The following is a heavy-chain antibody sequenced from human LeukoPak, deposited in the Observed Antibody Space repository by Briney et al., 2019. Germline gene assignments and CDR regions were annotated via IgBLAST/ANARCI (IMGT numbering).Heavy chain of an antibody. D-gene: IGHD4-17*01. CDR3: AKDMGDGDYVAGAFDI. CDR1: GFTFVNYA. V-gene: IGHV3-49*03. CDR2: IRSKGYGGTT. Sequence: GGSLRLSCAASGFTFVNYAMSWFRQAPGKGLEWVGFIRSKGYGGTTEYAASVKGRFTISRDNAKNSLYLQMNSLRAEDTALYYCAKDMGDGDYVAGAFDIWGQGTMVTVSS. J-gene: IGHJ3*02.